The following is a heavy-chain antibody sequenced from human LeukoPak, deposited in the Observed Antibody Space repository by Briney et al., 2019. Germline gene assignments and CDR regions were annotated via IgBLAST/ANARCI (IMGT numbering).Heavy chain of an antibody. CDR3: ARGTLNIPGEHGAFDY. Sequence: GGSLRLSCAASGFTFSSYWMSWVRQAPGKGLEWVSSISTSSSYIHYVDSVKGRFTISRDNAKNSLYLQMNSLRAEDTAVYYCARGTLNIPGEHGAFDYWGQGTLVTVSS. CDR2: ISTSSSYI. D-gene: IGHD1-14*01. V-gene: IGHV3-21*01. J-gene: IGHJ4*02. CDR1: GFTFSSYW.